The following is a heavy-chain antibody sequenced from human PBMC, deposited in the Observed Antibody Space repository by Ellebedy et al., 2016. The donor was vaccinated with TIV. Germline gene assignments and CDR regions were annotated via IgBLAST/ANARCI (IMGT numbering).Heavy chain of an antibody. D-gene: IGHD3-10*01. CDR3: ARARGQYLYGSGSYFTN. V-gene: IGHV4-34*01. CDR1: GGSFSGYF. Sequence: MPSETLSLTCAVSGGSFSGYFWSWVRQPPGKGLEWIGEINPSGTTNNNPSLKNRVTISVDTPKKQFSLRLTSVTAADTAVYYCARARGQYLYGSGSYFTNWGQGKMVTVSS. CDR2: INPSGTT. J-gene: IGHJ4*02.